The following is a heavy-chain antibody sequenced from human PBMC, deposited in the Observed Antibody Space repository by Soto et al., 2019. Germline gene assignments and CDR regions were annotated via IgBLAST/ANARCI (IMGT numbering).Heavy chain of an antibody. D-gene: IGHD3-10*01. CDR2: ISSSSSYI. Sequence: PGGSLRLSCAASGFTFSSYSMNWVRQSPGKGLEWVSSISSSSSYIYYADSVKGRFTISRDNAKNSLYLQMNSLRAEDTAAYYCARDPVLLWFGESIGPLDYWGPGTLVTVYS. J-gene: IGHJ4*02. V-gene: IGHV3-21*01. CDR1: GFTFSSYS. CDR3: ARDPVLLWFGESIGPLDY.